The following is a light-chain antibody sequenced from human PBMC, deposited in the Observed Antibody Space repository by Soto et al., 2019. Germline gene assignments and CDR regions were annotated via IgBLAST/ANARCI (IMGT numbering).Light chain of an antibody. Sequence: EIVMTQSPVTLSVSPGDRATLSCRASQSVNSNLAWYQQKPGQTPKLLIYVASTWATGIPARFSGSGSGTEVTLTISSLQSEDFAVYYCQQYNVWPLTFGGGTKVQFK. J-gene: IGKJ4*01. V-gene: IGKV3-15*01. CDR2: VAS. CDR1: QSVNSN. CDR3: QQYNVWPLT.